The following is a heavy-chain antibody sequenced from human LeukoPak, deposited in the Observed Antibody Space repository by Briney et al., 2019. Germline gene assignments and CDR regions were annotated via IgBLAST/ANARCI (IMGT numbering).Heavy chain of an antibody. J-gene: IGHJ4*02. D-gene: IGHD5-24*01. CDR1: GFTFSSYE. Sequence: GGSLRLSCAASGFTFSSYEMNWVRQAPGEGLEWVSYISSSGSTIYYADSVKGRFTISRDNAQNSLYLQMNSLRAEDTAVCYCARASNPWLQLNWGQGTLVTVSS. CDR3: ARASNPWLQLN. V-gene: IGHV3-48*03. CDR2: ISSSGSTI.